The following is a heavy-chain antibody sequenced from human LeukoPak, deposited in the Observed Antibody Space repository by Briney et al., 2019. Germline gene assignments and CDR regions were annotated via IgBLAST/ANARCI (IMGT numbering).Heavy chain of an antibody. D-gene: IGHD3-10*01. CDR2: INWNGGST. J-gene: IGHJ4*02. CDR1: GFTFDDYG. CDR3: AKPSTYYYGSGSYYNPDFDY. V-gene: IGHV3-20*04. Sequence: GGSLRLSCAASGFTFDDYGMSWVRQAPGKGLEWVSGINWNGGSTGYADSVKGRFTISRDNSKNTLYLQMNSLRAEDTAVYYCAKPSTYYYGSGSYYNPDFDYWGQGTLVTVSS.